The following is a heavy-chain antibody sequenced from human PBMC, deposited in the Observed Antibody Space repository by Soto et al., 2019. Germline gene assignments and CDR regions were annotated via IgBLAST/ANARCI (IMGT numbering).Heavy chain of an antibody. V-gene: IGHV3-66*01. J-gene: IGHJ6*02. CDR1: GFTVKSNY. Sequence: PGGSLGLSSAASGFTVKSNYMSWVRQAPGKGLEWVSVIYSGGSTYYADSVKGRFTISRDNSKNTLYLQMNSLRAEDTAVYYCARDRIPTGMDVWGQGTTVTVSS. CDR3: ARDRIPTGMDV. CDR2: IYSGGST.